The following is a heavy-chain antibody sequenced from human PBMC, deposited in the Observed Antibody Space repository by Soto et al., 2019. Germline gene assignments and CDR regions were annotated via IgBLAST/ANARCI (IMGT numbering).Heavy chain of an antibody. CDR1: GGSISGHY. CDR2: MYYSGNT. V-gene: IGHV4-59*08. J-gene: IGHJ6*03. D-gene: IGHD1-7*01. Sequence: SETLSLTCTVSGGSISGHYWNWIRQPPGKGLEWIGYMYYSGNTNYNPSLRSRVTISVDTSKNQFSLKLSSVTAADTAVYYCARHSGITGTTLYYYYYYYMDVWGKGTTVTVSS. CDR3: ARHSGITGTTLYYYYYYYMDV.